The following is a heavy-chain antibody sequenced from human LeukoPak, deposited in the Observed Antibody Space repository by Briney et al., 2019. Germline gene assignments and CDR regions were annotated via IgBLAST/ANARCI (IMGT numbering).Heavy chain of an antibody. V-gene: IGHV3-21*06. D-gene: IGHD3-22*01. CDR3: ARPFYYDNNGGEGMDV. Sequence: GGSLRLSCAASGFTFTRFNMNWVRQAPGKGLELVSSITPSGTYIYYADSVKGRFTTTRDNAKNSLYPQMNSLRAEDTAVYYCARPFYYDNNGGEGMDVWGQGTTVTVSS. CDR2: ITPSGTYI. J-gene: IGHJ6*02. CDR1: GFTFTRFN.